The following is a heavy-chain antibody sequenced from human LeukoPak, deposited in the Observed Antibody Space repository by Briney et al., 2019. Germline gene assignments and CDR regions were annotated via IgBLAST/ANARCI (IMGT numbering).Heavy chain of an antibody. CDR2: IIPIFGTA. CDR1: GGTFSSYA. D-gene: IGHD3-16*02. V-gene: IGHV1-69*13. CDR3: GREGGSTYDYVWGSYRSAWFDP. Sequence: GASVKVSCKASGGTFSSYAISWVRQAPGQGLEWMGGIIPIFGTANYAQKFQGRVTITADESTSTAYMELSSLRSEDTAVYYCGREGGSTYDYVWGSYRSAWFDPWGQGTLVTVSS. J-gene: IGHJ5*02.